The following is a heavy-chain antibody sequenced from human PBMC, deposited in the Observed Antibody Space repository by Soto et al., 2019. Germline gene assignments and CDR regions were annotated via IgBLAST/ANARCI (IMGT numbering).Heavy chain of an antibody. Sequence: PGGSLRLSCATSGFTFRSCGMHWVRQAPGKGLEWVAVLWYDGTTKYYSDSAQGRFIISRDKNTLYLQMNSVRVEETGVYYCVRGLVRTDYRNNDIFDLWGQGTKVTVSS. CDR1: GFTFRSCG. V-gene: IGHV3-33*01. CDR2: LWYDGTTK. D-gene: IGHD6-6*01. CDR3: VRGLVRTDYRNNDIFDL. J-gene: IGHJ3*01.